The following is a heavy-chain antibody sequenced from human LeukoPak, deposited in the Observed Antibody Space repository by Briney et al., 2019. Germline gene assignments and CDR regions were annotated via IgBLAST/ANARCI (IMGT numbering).Heavy chain of an antibody. D-gene: IGHD3-10*01. J-gene: IGHJ4*02. CDR3: ARGEFDSGHS. CDR1: GCIFSSYA. Sequence: GSLRLSCAASGCIFSSYAMSWLRQPPGKGLEWIGEINHRGSTNYNPSLKSRVTISVDTSKNKFSVKLSSVPAEDTAVYYCARGEFDSGHSWGQGTLVNVPS. CDR2: INHRGST. V-gene: IGHV4-34*01.